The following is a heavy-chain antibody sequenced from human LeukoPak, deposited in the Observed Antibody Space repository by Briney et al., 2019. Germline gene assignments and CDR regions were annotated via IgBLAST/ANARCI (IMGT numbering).Heavy chain of an antibody. J-gene: IGHJ4*02. D-gene: IGHD6-13*01. CDR1: GFTFSSYA. CDR3: ARARAGAGTFFFDY. V-gene: IGHV3-53*01. CDR2: IYSGGST. Sequence: GGSLRLSCAASGFTFSSYAMHWVRQATGKGLEWVSVIYSGGSTYYADSVKGRFTISRDNSKNTLYLKMNSLRAEDTAVYYCARARAGAGTFFFDYWGQGTLVTVSS.